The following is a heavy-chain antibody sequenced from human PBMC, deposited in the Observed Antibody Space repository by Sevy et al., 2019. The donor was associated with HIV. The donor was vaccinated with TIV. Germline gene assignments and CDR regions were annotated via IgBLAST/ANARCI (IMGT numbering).Heavy chain of an antibody. CDR3: TRWKQAQSIFDY. CDR1: GFTFGDYC. J-gene: IGHJ4*02. Sequence: GGYLRLSWTASGFTFGDYCMSWVRQAPGKGLEWVAFLKSKAYGGTVDHAASVKGRFTISRDDSKSIAYLQMNGLTTGDTGVYYCTRWKQAQSIFDYWGQGALVTVSS. V-gene: IGHV3-49*04. CDR2: LKSKAYGGTV. D-gene: IGHD5-18*01.